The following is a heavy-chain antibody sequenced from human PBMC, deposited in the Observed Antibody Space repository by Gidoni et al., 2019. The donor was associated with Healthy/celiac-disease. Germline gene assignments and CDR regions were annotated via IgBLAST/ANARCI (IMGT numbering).Heavy chain of an antibody. J-gene: IGHJ6*02. CDR2: FDPEDGET. D-gene: IGHD1-26*01. CDR3: ATVEYGGSYSYYYYGMDV. Sequence: QVQLVQSGAEVKKPGASVKVSCKVSGYTLTALSMHWVRQAPGKGLEWMGGFDPEDGETIYAQKFQGRVTMTEDTSTDTAYMELSSLRSEDTAVYYCATVEYGGSYSYYYYGMDVWGQGTTVTVSS. V-gene: IGHV1-24*01. CDR1: GYTLTALS.